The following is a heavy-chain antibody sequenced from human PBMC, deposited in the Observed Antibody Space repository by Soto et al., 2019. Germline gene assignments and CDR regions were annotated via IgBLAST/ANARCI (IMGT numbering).Heavy chain of an antibody. Sequence: GASVKVSCKASGGTFSSYAISWVRQAPGQGLEWMGGIIPIFGTANYAQKFQGRVTITADESTSTAYMELSSLRSEDTAAYYCARGDYYDSSGYYSPRDYWGQGTLVTVSS. V-gene: IGHV1-69*13. CDR2: IIPIFGTA. J-gene: IGHJ4*02. CDR1: GGTFSSYA. D-gene: IGHD3-22*01. CDR3: ARGDYYDSSGYYSPRDY.